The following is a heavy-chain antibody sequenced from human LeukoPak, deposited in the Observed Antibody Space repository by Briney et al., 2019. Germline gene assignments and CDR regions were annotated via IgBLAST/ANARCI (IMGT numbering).Heavy chain of an antibody. D-gene: IGHD1-26*01. Sequence: PGGSLRLSCAASGFTFSSYGMHWARQAPGKGLEWVAVISYDGSNKYYADSVKGRFTISRDNSKNTLYLQMNSLRAEDTAVYYCAKDLRRLRVGLDASDIWGQGTMVTVSS. J-gene: IGHJ3*02. CDR1: GFTFSSYG. CDR3: AKDLRRLRVGLDASDI. V-gene: IGHV3-30*18. CDR2: ISYDGSNK.